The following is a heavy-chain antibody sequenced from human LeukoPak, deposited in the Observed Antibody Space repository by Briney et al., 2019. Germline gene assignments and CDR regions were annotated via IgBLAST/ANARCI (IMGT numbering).Heavy chain of an antibody. J-gene: IGHJ4*02. Sequence: GGSLRLSCEASGFTFNTYAMHWVRQAPGKGLEWVAIISYDGSAKYYADSVRGRFTISRDNSKNTLYLQMDSLRAEDTAFYYCARDNEVMVYAFSDYWGQGALVTVSS. CDR1: GFTFNTYA. CDR2: ISYDGSAK. D-gene: IGHD2-8*01. CDR3: ARDNEVMVYAFSDY. V-gene: IGHV3-30*04.